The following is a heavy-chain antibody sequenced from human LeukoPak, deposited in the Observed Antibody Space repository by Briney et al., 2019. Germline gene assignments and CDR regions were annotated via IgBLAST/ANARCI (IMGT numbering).Heavy chain of an antibody. CDR3: AKDRGGSSWYVSAYFDY. Sequence: GGSLRLSCAASGFTFSSYGMHWVRQAPGKGLEWVAFIRYDGSNKYYADSVKGRFTISRDNYKNTLYLQMNSLRAEDTAVYFCAKDRGGSSWYVSAYFDYWGQGTLVTVSS. V-gene: IGHV3-30*02. D-gene: IGHD6-13*01. CDR2: IRYDGSNK. CDR1: GFTFSSYG. J-gene: IGHJ4*02.